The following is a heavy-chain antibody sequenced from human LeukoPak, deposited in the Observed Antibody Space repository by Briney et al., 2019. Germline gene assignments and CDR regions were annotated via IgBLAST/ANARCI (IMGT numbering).Heavy chain of an antibody. J-gene: IGHJ1*01. V-gene: IGHV4-39*07. CDR2: INHSGST. Sequence: PSETLSLTCTVSGGSISSSSYYWGWIRQPPGKGLEWIGEINHSGSTNYNPSLKSRVTISVDTSKNQFSLKLSSVTAADTAVYYCATDIVVVPAAIAAEEYFQHWGQGTLVTVSS. CDR1: GGSISSSSYY. CDR3: ATDIVVVPAAIAAEEYFQH. D-gene: IGHD2-2*02.